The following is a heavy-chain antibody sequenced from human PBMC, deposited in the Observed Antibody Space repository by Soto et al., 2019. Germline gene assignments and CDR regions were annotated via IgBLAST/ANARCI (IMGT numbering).Heavy chain of an antibody. V-gene: IGHV4-59*01. D-gene: IGHD2-2*01. CDR1: GGNIRSYY. Sequence: LETHPLTSTVSGGNIRSYYWTWIRQPPGKGLEWIGYIYYSGSTNYNPSLKSRVTMSIDTSKNQFSLKLSSVTAADTAVYYCARAFGSTMPSLFWGQGTLVTVSS. J-gene: IGHJ4*02. CDR2: IYYSGST. CDR3: ARAFGSTMPSLF.